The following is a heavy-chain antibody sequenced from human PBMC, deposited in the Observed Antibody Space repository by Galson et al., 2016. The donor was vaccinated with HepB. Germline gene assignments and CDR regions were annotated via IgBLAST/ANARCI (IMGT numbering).Heavy chain of an antibody. J-gene: IGHJ4*02. CDR2: ISSGSSAI. Sequence: SLRLSCATSGFTFSDYPMYWIRQAPGKGLEWVSYISSGSSAIYYADSVKGRFTISRDNAKNSLYLQMNSLRDEDTAIYFCARDGNHGYDMDYWGQGALVTVAS. CDR1: GFTFSDYP. V-gene: IGHV3-48*02. CDR3: ARDGNHGYDMDY. D-gene: IGHD1-14*01.